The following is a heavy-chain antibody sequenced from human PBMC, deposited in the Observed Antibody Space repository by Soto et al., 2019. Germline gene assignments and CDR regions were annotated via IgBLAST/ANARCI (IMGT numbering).Heavy chain of an antibody. V-gene: IGHV3-43*01. Sequence: EVQMVESGGVVVQPGGSLRLSCAASGFTFDDYSVHWVRQAPGKGLEWVSLISWDGYSTFYADSVKGRFTISRDNSKHSLYLQMNSLTTEDTAFYYCVKDGAVTDYTYLDSWGQGALVTVSS. CDR2: ISWDGYST. D-gene: IGHD4-4*01. CDR1: GFTFDDYS. J-gene: IGHJ4*02. CDR3: VKDGAVTDYTYLDS.